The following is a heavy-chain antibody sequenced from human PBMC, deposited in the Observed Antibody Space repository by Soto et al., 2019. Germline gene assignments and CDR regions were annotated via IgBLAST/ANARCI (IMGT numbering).Heavy chain of an antibody. CDR3: ARAGSTWRYFFDY. CDR2: VYYSGTT. CDR1: GGSSSSYY. D-gene: IGHD6-13*01. Sequence: SETLSLTCTVSGGSSSSYYWTWIRQHPGKGLEWVGYVYYSGTTYYNPSLQSRVTISVDTSKNQFSLKVKSVTAADTAIYYCARAGSTWRYFFDYWGQGSLVTVSS. V-gene: IGHV4-59*01. J-gene: IGHJ4*02.